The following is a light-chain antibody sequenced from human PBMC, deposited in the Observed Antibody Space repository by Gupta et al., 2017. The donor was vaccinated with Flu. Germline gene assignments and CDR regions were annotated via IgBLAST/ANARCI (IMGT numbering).Light chain of an antibody. Sequence: EIVMTQSPATLSVSPGERATLSCRASQSVSNDLAWYQQKPGQAPRLLIYGASTRATGIAASFSGSGSGTEFTLTISSLQSEDFAVYYCQQYNNWPPLTFGGGTKVEIK. CDR3: QQYNNWPPLT. J-gene: IGKJ4*01. CDR1: QSVSND. CDR2: GAS. V-gene: IGKV3-15*01.